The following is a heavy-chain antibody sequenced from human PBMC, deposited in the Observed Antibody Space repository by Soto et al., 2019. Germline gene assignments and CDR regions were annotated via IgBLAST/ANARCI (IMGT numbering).Heavy chain of an antibody. J-gene: IGHJ5*02. Sequence: SETLSLTYPGSGDTLNIRPDYLTWILQHPGKGLEWIGYIYHTRKTYYNPSLESRVTMSVDTSKNQFSLKLASVTAADTAVYYCARDGSSTANWIDPWGQGTLVTVSS. CDR2: IYHTRKT. D-gene: IGHD2-2*01. CDR3: ARDGSSTANWIDP. V-gene: IGHV4-31*03. CDR1: GDTLNIRPDY.